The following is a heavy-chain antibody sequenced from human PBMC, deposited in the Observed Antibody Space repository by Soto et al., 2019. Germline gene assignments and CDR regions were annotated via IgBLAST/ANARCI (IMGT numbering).Heavy chain of an antibody. Sequence: LSPTVSVLGRAIRTADYYGCWIRQPPGKGVEGIGYIEYSGSISDNPSLKTPVTIPVNPSKKQFSMKVGSVTRTDTAVYFCAVSCGQILYDYYYVMDVWGQGPTVTVSS. D-gene: IGHD2-21*01. CDR3: AVSCGQILYDYYYVMDV. CDR1: GRAIRTADYY. J-gene: IGHJ6*02. CDR2: IEYSGSI. V-gene: IGHV4-30-4*08.